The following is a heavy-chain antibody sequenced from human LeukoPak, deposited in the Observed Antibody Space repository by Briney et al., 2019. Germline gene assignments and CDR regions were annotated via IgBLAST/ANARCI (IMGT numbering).Heavy chain of an antibody. CDR2: ISPYNGNT. V-gene: IGHV1-18*01. Sequence: ASLKVSCKTSGYTFTHYVLSWVRQAPGHGLEWMGRISPYNGNTKNAQKLQGRVTMTTDTSTSTAYMELRSLRSDDTAVYYCARASTHRYNWKSGQLNDAFDIWGQGTMVTVSS. CDR3: ARASTHRYNWKSGQLNDAFDI. D-gene: IGHD1-20*01. CDR1: GYTFTHYV. J-gene: IGHJ3*02.